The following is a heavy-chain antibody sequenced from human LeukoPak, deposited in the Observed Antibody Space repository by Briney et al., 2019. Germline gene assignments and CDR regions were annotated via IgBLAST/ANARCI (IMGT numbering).Heavy chain of an antibody. Sequence: ASVKVSCKASGGTFSSYAISWVRQAPGQGLEWMGGIIPIFGTANYAQKFQGRVTITADESTSTAYMELSSLRSEDTAVYYCARGGDTAMVTFDYWGQGTLVTVSS. D-gene: IGHD5-18*01. CDR3: ARGGDTAMVTFDY. CDR1: GGTFSSYA. V-gene: IGHV1-69*01. CDR2: IIPIFGTA. J-gene: IGHJ4*02.